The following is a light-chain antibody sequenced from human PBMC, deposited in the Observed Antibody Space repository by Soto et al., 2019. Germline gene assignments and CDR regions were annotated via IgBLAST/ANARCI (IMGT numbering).Light chain of an antibody. CDR2: ENC. CDR1: SSNIGNNY. J-gene: IGLJ2*01. V-gene: IGLV1-51*02. CDR3: GTWDSSLSAVL. Sequence: QSVLTQPPSVSAAPGQKVTISCSGSSSNIGNNYVSWYQQFPGTAPKLLIYENCNRPSGIPDRFSGSKSGTSATLGITGLQTGDKADYYCGTWDSSLSAVLFGGGT.